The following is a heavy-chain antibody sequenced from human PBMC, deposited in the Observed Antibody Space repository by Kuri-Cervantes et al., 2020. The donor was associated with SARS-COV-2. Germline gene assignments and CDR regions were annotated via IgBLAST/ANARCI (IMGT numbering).Heavy chain of an antibody. Sequence: SETLSLTCTVSGGSISSYYWSWIRQPAGKGLEWIGRIYTSGSTTYNPSLRGRVTTSLDPSNNQVSLSLTSTTAADTAVYYCGKVSWLQLWRRYSDSWGQGTLVTVSS. D-gene: IGHD5-24*01. V-gene: IGHV4-4*07. J-gene: IGHJ4*02. CDR3: GKVSWLQLWRRYSDS. CDR1: GGSISSYY. CDR2: IYTSGST.